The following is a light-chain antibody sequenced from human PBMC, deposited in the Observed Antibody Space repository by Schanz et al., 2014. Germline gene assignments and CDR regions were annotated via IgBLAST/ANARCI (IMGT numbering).Light chain of an antibody. CDR2: QVN. J-gene: IGLJ3*02. Sequence: QSALTQPPSVSGSPGQSVTISCTGSSSDVGRYNRVSWFQQPPGTAPKLMIFQVNSRPSGVPDRFSGSKSGNTASLTVSGRQAEDEADYYCCSYAGSTNLRFGGGTKLTVL. CDR3: CSYAGSTNLR. V-gene: IGLV2-18*02. CDR1: SSDVGRYNR.